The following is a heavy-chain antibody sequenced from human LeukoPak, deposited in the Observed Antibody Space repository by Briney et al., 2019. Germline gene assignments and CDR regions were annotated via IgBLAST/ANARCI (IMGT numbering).Heavy chain of an antibody. CDR3: ARGVGYCSGGSCYSGYYFDY. D-gene: IGHD2-15*01. CDR1: GYTFTSYG. J-gene: IGHJ4*02. V-gene: IGHV1-18*01. Sequence: GASVKVSCKASGYTFTSYGISWVRQAPGQGLEWMGWISAYNGNTNYAQKLQGRVTMTTDTSTSTAYIELRSLRSDDTAVYYCARGVGYCSGGSCYSGYYFDYWGQGTLVTVSS. CDR2: ISAYNGNT.